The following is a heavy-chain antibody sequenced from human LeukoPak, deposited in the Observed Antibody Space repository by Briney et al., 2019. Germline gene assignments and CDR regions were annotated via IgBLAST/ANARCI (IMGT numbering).Heavy chain of an antibody. CDR2: INHSGST. J-gene: IGHJ5*02. V-gene: IGHV4-34*01. CDR3: ARSRGIAAAGPRFDP. D-gene: IGHD6-13*01. Sequence: SETLSLTRAVYGGSFSGYYWSWIRQPPGKGLEWIGEINHSGSTNYNPSLKSRVTISVDTSKNQFSLKLSSVTAADTAVYYCARSRGIAAAGPRFDPWGQGTLVTVSS. CDR1: GGSFSGYY.